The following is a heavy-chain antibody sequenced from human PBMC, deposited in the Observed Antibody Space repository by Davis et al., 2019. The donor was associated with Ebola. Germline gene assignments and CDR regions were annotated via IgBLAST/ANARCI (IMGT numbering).Heavy chain of an antibody. J-gene: IGHJ6*02. D-gene: IGHD4-17*01. V-gene: IGHV4-59*12. CDR3: ATLPTDYGDLYYYYGMDV. CDR2: IYYSGST. Sequence: MPSETLSLTCTVSGGSISSYYWSWIRQPPGTGLEWIGYIYYSGSTKYNPSLKHRVTISVDTSKNQFSLKLSSVTAADTAVYYCATLPTDYGDLYYYYGMDVWGQGTTVTVSS. CDR1: GGSISSYY.